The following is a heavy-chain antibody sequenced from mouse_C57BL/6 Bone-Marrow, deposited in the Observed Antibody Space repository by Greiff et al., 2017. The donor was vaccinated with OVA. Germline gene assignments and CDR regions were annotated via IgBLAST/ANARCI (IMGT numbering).Heavy chain of an antibody. J-gene: IGHJ3*01. CDR3: ARPSYSPFAY. Sequence: EVNLVESGGGLVKPGGSLKLSCAASGFTFSDYGMHWVRQAPEKGLEWVAYISSGSSTIYYADTVKGRFTISRDNAKNTLFLQMTSLRSEDTAMYYCARPSYSPFAYWGQGTLVTVSA. D-gene: IGHD2-12*01. V-gene: IGHV5-17*01. CDR1: GFTFSDYG. CDR2: ISSGSSTI.